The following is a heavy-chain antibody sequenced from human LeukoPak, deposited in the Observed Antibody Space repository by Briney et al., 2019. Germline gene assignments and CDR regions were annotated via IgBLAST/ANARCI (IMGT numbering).Heavy chain of an antibody. CDR3: AREYRSGWTDY. CDR2: IYYSGST. CDR1: GGSISSGGYY. Sequence: PSETLSLTCTVSGGSISSGGYYWSWIRQHPGKGLEWIGYIYYSGSTYYNPSLKSRVTISVDTSKNQFSLKLSSVTAADTAVYCCAREYRSGWTDYWGQGTLVTVSS. J-gene: IGHJ4*02. V-gene: IGHV4-31*03. D-gene: IGHD6-19*01.